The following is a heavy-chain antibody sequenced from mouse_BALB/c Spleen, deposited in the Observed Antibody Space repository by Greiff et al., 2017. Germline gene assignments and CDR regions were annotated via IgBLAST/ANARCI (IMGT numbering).Heavy chain of an antibody. Sequence: QVQLQQSGPELVKPGASVRISCKASGYTFTSYYIHWVKQRPGQGLEWIGWIYPGNVNTKYNEKFKGKATLTADKSSSTAYMQLSSLTSEDSAVYFCARKDDYDDGYAMDYWGQGTSVTVSS. D-gene: IGHD2-4*01. J-gene: IGHJ4*01. CDR3: ARKDDYDDGYAMDY. CDR1: GYTFTSYY. V-gene: IGHV1S56*01. CDR2: IYPGNVNT.